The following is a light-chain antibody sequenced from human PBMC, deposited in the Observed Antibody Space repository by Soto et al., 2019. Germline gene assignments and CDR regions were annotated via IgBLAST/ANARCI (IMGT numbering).Light chain of an antibody. CDR2: NAS. V-gene: IGKV3-11*01. CDR3: PQRSNWIIT. Sequence: EIVLAQSPATLSLSPGERATLSCKTSQSVNSYLAWYQQKPGQAPRLLIYNASQRATGIPARFSGSGSGTDFTLTISSLEPVDFAVSYCPQRSNWIITFGQGTRLEIK. J-gene: IGKJ5*01. CDR1: QSVNSY.